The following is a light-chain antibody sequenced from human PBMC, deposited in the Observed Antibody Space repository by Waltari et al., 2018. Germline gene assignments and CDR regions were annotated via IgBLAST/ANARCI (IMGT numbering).Light chain of an antibody. V-gene: IGKV1-16*01. Sequence: EIQMTQSPSSLSAFVGDTVTISCRASQGIRNYLAWFQVKPGKAPKSLIYDASSLQSGVPSRFSGSGSGTDFTLTINSLQPEDFATYYCQQYESYPLTFGGGTKVEIK. CDR2: DAS. J-gene: IGKJ4*01. CDR1: QGIRNY. CDR3: QQYESYPLT.